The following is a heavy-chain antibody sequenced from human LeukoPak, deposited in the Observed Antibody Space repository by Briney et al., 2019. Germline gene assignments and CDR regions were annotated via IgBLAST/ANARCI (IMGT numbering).Heavy chain of an antibody. CDR2: ISGSGLNA. J-gene: IGHJ4*02. Sequence: GGSLRLSCAASGFTFSNTAMSWVRQAPGKGLEWLSIISGSGLNAYYADSVKGRFTISRDNSKNTLYLQMNSLRAEDTAVYYCAKGRSSRFGEYDFDYWGQGTLVTVSS. V-gene: IGHV3-23*01. CDR3: AKGRSSRFGEYDFDY. CDR1: GFTFSNTA. D-gene: IGHD3-10*01.